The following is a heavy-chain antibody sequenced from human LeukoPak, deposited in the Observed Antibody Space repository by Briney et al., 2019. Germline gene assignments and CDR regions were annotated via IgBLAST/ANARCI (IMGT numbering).Heavy chain of an antibody. CDR1: GFTFSSCW. CDR3: AAFYYSAFFDY. CDR2: INSDGSST. V-gene: IGHV3-74*01. Sequence: PGGSLRLSCAASGFTFSSCWMHWVRQDPGKGLVWVARINSDGSSTSYADSVKGRFTIARDNAKNSLYLQMNSLRAEDTAVYYCAAFYYSAFFDYWGLGTLVTVSS. D-gene: IGHD3-10*01. J-gene: IGHJ4*02.